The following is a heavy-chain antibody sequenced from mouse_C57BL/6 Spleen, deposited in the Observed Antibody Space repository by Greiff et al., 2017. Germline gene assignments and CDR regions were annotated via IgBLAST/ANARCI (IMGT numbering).Heavy chain of an antibody. CDR2: ISSGSSTI. V-gene: IGHV5-17*01. CDR3: ARNGYYYFDY. J-gene: IGHJ2*01. CDR1: GFTFSDYG. Sequence: VNVVESGGGLVKPGGSLKLSCAASGFTFSDYGMHWVRQAPEKGLEWVAYISSGSSTIYYADTVKGRFTISRDNAKNTLFLQMTSLRSEDTAMYYCARNGYYYFDYWGQGTTLTVSS. D-gene: IGHD2-3*01.